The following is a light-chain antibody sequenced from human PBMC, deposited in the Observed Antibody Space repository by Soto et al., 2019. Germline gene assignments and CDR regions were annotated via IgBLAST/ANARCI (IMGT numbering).Light chain of an antibody. J-gene: IGLJ2*01. CDR2: ANN. CDR1: SANIGAGND. V-gene: IGLV1-40*01. CDR3: QSYDGSRSVVV. Sequence: QSVLAQPPSVAGAPGQRVTISCTGSSANIGAGNDVHWYQQLPGTTPRLLIYANNRRPSGVPDRFSGSRSGTSASLAITGLQTEDEADYYCQSYDGSRSVVVFGGGTKLTVL.